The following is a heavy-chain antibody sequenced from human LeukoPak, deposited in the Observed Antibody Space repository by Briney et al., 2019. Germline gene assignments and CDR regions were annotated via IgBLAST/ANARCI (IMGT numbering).Heavy chain of an antibody. J-gene: IGHJ4*02. CDR1: GGSVSSGSYY. Sequence: SETPSLTCTVSGGSVSSGSYYWSWIRQPPGKGLEWIGYIYYSGSTNYNPSLKSRVTISVDTSKNQFSLKLSSVTAADTAVYYCARGRYCGGDCYRPPDYWGQGTLVTVSS. CDR2: IYYSGST. V-gene: IGHV4-61*01. D-gene: IGHD2-21*02. CDR3: ARGRYCGGDCYRPPDY.